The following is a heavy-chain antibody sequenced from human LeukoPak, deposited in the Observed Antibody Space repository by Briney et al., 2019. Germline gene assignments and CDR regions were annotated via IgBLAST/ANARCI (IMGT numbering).Heavy chain of an antibody. D-gene: IGHD6-19*01. V-gene: IGHV1-69*05. CDR2: LIPLFGSA. Sequence: SVKVSCKASGGTFSTNAISWVRQAPGQGLEWMGGLIPLFGSAHYAQKLQGRVTITTDESASTAYMVLSSLRSDDTAIYYCARGGGPYESTGFFAGPFDYWGQGTLVTVSS. CDR1: GGTFSTNA. J-gene: IGHJ4*02. CDR3: ARGGGPYESTGFFAGPFDY.